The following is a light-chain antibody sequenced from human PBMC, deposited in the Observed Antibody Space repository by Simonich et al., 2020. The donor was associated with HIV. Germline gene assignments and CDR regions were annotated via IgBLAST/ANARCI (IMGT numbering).Light chain of an antibody. CDR1: QSVLYSSNNKNY. J-gene: IGKJ1*01. CDR2: WAT. CDR3: QQYYSTPWT. Sequence: DIVMTQSPDSLAVSLGERATINCRSSQSVLYSSNNKNYLAWYQQKPGQSPKLLIYWATTRDSGVPDRISGSESGTDFTLTISSLQAEDVAVYYCQQYYSTPWTFGQGTKVEIK. V-gene: IGKV4-1*01.